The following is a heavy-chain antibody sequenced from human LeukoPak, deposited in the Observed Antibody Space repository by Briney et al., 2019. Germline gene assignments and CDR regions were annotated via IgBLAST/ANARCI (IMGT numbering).Heavy chain of an antibody. D-gene: IGHD5-12*01. CDR3: TTDGRQLGYSGYDSY. CDR2: IKSKTDGGTT. Sequence: GGSLRLSCAASGFTFSNAWMSWVRQAPGKGLEWAGRIKSKTDGGTTDYAAPVKGRFTISRDDSKNTLYLQMNSLKTEDTAVYYCTTDGRQLGYSGYDSYWGQGTLVTVSS. CDR1: GFTFSNAW. V-gene: IGHV3-15*01. J-gene: IGHJ4*02.